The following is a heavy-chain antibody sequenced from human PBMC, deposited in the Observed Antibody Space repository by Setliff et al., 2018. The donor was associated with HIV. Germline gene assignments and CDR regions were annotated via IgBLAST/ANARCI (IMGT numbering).Heavy chain of an antibody. V-gene: IGHV2-70*11. D-gene: IGHD1-26*01. J-gene: IGHJ4*02. CDR1: GFSLSKSGMC. CDR2: IDWDDDK. Sequence: SGPTLVNPTQTLTLTCTFSGFSLSKSGMCVSWIRQPPGKALEWLARIDWDDDKYYSTSLKTRLTISKDTSKNQVVLKMTNVDPVGTATYYCARMISYSPYFDYWVQGTLVTVSS. CDR3: ARMISYSPYFDY.